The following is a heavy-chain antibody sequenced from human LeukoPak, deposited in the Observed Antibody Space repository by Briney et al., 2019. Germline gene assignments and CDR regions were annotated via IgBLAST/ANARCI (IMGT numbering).Heavy chain of an antibody. D-gene: IGHD3-22*01. V-gene: IGHV3-21*01. CDR2: ISGRSTDI. J-gene: IGHJ4*02. CDR1: GFTFSNYA. CDR3: ARRDYYDSSGYDY. Sequence: GGSLRLSCAASGFTFSNYAMNRVRQAPGKGLEWVSSISGRSTDIYYADSVKGRFTISRDNAKNSLYLQMNSLRAEDTAVYYCARRDYYDSSGYDYWGQGTLVTVSS.